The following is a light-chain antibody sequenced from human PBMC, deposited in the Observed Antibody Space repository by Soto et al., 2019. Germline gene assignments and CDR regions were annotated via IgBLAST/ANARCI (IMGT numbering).Light chain of an antibody. J-gene: IGKJ1*01. V-gene: IGKV3-20*01. CDR1: QTISDNH. CDR2: GAS. CDR3: QQYGSSSWT. Sequence: EIVLTHSPGTLSLSPGERATLSCRASQTISDNHLAWYQQKPGQAPRLLIYGASSRATGIPDRFSGSGSGTDFTLTISRLEPEDFAVYYCQQYGSSSWTFG.